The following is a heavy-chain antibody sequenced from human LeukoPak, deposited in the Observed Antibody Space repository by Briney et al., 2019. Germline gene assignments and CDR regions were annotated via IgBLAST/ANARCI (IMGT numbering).Heavy chain of an antibody. V-gene: IGHV4-39*01. J-gene: IGHJ6*02. D-gene: IGHD5-18*01. CDR3: ARVTRHGYSYGCRYYYGMDV. CDR1: GGSISSSSYY. CDR2: IYYSGST. Sequence: SETLSLTCTVSGGSISSSSYYWGWIRQPPGKGLEWIGSIYYSGSTYYNPSLKSRVTISVDTSKNQFSLKLSSVTAADTAVYYCARVTRHGYSYGCRYYYGMDVWGQGTTVTVSS.